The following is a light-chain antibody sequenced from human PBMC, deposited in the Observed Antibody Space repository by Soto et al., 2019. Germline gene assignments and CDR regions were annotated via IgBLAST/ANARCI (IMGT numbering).Light chain of an antibody. CDR2: DVS. CDR3: TSPTPGSLYV. Sequence: SVLTQPRSVSGSPGQSVTISCTGTSSDVGAYNYVSWYQQHPGKAPKLMTYDVSKRPSGVPDRFSGSKSGNTASLTISGLQAEDEADYFCTSPTPGSLYVFGTGTKVTVL. V-gene: IGLV2-11*01. J-gene: IGLJ1*01. CDR1: SSDVGAYNY.